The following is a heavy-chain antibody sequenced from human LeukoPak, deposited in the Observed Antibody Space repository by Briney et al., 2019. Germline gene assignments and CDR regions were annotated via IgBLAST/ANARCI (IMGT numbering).Heavy chain of an antibody. V-gene: IGHV3-21*01. CDR2: ISSSSSYI. D-gene: IGHD3-10*01. Sequence: GGSLRLSCAASGFTFSSYSMNWVRQAPGKGLEWVSSISSSSSYIYYADSVKGRFTISRDNAKNSPYLQMNSLRAEDTAVYYCARENRITMVRGVIWGYFDYWGQGTLVTVSS. J-gene: IGHJ4*02. CDR3: ARENRITMVRGVIWGYFDY. CDR1: GFTFSSYS.